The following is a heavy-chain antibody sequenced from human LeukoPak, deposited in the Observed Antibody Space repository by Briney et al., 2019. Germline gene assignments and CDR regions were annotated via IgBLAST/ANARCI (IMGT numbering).Heavy chain of an antibody. CDR1: GFTFSDYY. D-gene: IGHD5-12*01. Sequence: GGSLRLSCAASGFTFSDYYMSWIRQAPGKGLEWVSYISSSSSYTNYADSVKGRFTNSRDNAKNSLYLQMNSLRAEDTAVYYCARLPGRGYADYWGQGTLVTVSS. V-gene: IGHV3-11*03. CDR3: ARLPGRGYADY. J-gene: IGHJ4*02. CDR2: ISSSSSYT.